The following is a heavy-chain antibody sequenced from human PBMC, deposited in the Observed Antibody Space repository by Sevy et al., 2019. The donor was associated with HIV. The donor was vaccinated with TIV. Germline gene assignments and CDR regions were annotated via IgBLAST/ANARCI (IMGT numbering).Heavy chain of an antibody. CDR1: GGSISNYF. J-gene: IGHJ4*02. Sequence: SETLSLTCTVSGGSISNYFWSWIRQPPGKGLEWIGYIYYSGSTNYNPSLKSPVTISVETSKNQFSLKLSSVTAADTAVYYCARESIGAVGDFDYWGQGTLVTVSS. CDR2: IYYSGST. D-gene: IGHD6-13*01. V-gene: IGHV4-59*01. CDR3: ARESIGAVGDFDY.